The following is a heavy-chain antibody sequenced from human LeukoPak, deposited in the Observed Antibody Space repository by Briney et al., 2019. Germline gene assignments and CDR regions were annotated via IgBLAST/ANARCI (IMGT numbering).Heavy chain of an antibody. CDR1: GITFSNHG. V-gene: IGHV3-23*01. D-gene: IGHD3-16*01. Sequence: PGGSLRLSCALSGITFSNHGMNWVRQAPGKGLEWVSGIGGSGDVKWYADSVKGRFIISRDNSKNTLYLQMNSLRAEDTAVYYCAQDGASIRFDNWGQGTLVTVSS. CDR3: AQDGASIRFDN. CDR2: IGGSGDVK. J-gene: IGHJ4*02.